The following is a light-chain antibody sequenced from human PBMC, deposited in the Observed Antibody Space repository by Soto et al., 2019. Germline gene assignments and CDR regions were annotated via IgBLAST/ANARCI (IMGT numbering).Light chain of an antibody. CDR1: QSVSSSY. Sequence: EIVLTQSPGTLSLFPGAGATLSCRASQSVSSSYIAWYQQRPGQTPSLLIYGASTRATGIPARFSGSGSGTEFTLTISSLQPEDFATYYCQQLNSYPRTFGGGTRVDI. CDR3: QQLNSYPRT. J-gene: IGKJ4*01. V-gene: IGKV3D-7*01. CDR2: GAS.